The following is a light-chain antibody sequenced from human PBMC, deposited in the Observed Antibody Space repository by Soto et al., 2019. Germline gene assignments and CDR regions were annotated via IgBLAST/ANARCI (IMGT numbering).Light chain of an antibody. CDR3: QQANFFPLT. J-gene: IGKJ4*01. CDR1: QGIRSY. CDR2: SAS. V-gene: IGKV1D-12*01. Sequence: DLLMTQSPSSVSASVGDTVTITCRASQGIRSYLAWYQQRPGTAPILLIHSASTLQDGVPSRFSGSGSGTDFTLTISSLQPEDSATYYCQQANFFPLTFGGGTKVEI.